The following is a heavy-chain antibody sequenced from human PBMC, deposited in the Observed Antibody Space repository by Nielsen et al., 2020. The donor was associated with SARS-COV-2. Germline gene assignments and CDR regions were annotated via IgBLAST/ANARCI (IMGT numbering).Heavy chain of an antibody. CDR1: GFTFSSYG. V-gene: IGHV3-33*01. J-gene: IGHJ6*03. CDR3: ARDQVELPRYNWNYGCMDV. Sequence: GESLKISCAASGFTFSSYGMHWVRQAPGKGLEWVAVIWYDGSNKYYADSVKGRFTISRDNSKNTLYLQMNSLRAEDTVVYYCARDQVELPRYNWNYGCMDVWGKGTTVTVSS. CDR2: IWYDGSNK. D-gene: IGHD1-7*01.